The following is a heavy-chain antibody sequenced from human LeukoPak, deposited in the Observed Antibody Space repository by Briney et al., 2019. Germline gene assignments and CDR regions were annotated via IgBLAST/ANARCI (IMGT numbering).Heavy chain of an antibody. Sequence: KSSETLSLTCSVSGGSLSSHYWSWIRQPPGKGLELIGHIHDTGSTFYNPSLRGRVTISLDTSNNQFSLKLTSMTAADTAVYYCARFSSGCSTSSCYLTYWGQGTLVTV. CDR3: ARFSSGCSTSSCYLTY. V-gene: IGHV4-59*11. CDR1: GGSLSSHY. J-gene: IGHJ4*02. D-gene: IGHD2-2*01. CDR2: IHDTGST.